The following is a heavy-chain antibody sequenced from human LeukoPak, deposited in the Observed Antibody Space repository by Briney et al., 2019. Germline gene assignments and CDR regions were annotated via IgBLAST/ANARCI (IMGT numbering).Heavy chain of an antibody. D-gene: IGHD3-9*01. CDR1: GGSISSYY. J-gene: IGHJ4*02. CDR3: ATVVRGDILTGYYIDH. Sequence: PSETLSLTCTVSGGSISSYYWSWIRQPPGKGLEWIGYIYYSGSTKYNPSFKSRVTISVDTSKNQFSLKLISVTAADTAVYYCATVVRGDILTGYYIDHWGQGTLVTVSS. CDR2: IYYSGST. V-gene: IGHV4-59*01.